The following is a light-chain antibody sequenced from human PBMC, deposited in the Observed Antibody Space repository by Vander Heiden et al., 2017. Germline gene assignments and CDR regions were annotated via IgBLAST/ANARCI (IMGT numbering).Light chain of an antibody. V-gene: IGKV4-1*01. J-gene: IGKJ1*01. CDR2: WAS. CDR3: QQDDSTPQT. CDR1: QSVLYSSNNKNY. Sequence: DIVMTQSTASLAVSLGERATINCKSSQSVLYSSNNKNYLAWYQQKPGQPPKLLIYWASTRESGVPDRFSGSGSGTDFTLTISSLQAEDVAVYYCQQDDSTPQTFGQGTKVEIK.